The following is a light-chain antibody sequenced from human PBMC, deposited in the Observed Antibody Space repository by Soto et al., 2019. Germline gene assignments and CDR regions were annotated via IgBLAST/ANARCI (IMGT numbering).Light chain of an antibody. CDR2: AAS. V-gene: IGKV3-15*01. Sequence: EIAMTQSPDTLSVSPGDRASLSCRASQGVRSDLAWYQQKPGQSPRLLIYAASTRATGISTRFSGSGSGTEFTLTISSLQSEDFAIYYCQQYTEWPPWTFGQGTKVEIK. J-gene: IGKJ1*01. CDR1: QGVRSD. CDR3: QQYTEWPPWT.